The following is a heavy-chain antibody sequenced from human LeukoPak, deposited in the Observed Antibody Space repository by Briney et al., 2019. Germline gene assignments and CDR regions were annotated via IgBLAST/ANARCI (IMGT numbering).Heavy chain of an antibody. J-gene: IGHJ3*02. D-gene: IGHD3-16*01. V-gene: IGHV3-9*01. CDR2: ISWNSGSI. CDR3: AKIVWGSYWNAFDI. Sequence: GGSLRLSCAASGFTFDDYAMHWVRQAPGKGLEWVSGISWNSGSIGYADSVKGRFTISRDNAKNSLYLQMNSLRAEDTALYYCAKIVWGSYWNAFDIWGQGTMVTVSS. CDR1: GFTFDDYA.